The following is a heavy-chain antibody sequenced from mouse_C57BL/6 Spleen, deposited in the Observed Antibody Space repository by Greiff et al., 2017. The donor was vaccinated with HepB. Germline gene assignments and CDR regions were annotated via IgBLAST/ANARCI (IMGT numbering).Heavy chain of an antibody. D-gene: IGHD2-4*01. V-gene: IGHV1-55*01. CDR1: GYTFTSYW. CDR2: IYPGSGST. CDR3: ASPTTMITTGPYYYAMDY. Sequence: QVQLQQSGAELVKPGASVKMSCKASGYTFTSYWITWVKQRPGQGLEWIGDIYPGSGSTNYNEKFKSKATLTVDTSSSTAYMQLSSLTSEDSAVYYCASPTTMITTGPYYYAMDYWGQGTSVTVSS. J-gene: IGHJ4*01.